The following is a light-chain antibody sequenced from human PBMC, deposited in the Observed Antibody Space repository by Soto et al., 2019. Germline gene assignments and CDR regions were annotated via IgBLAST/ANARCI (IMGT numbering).Light chain of an antibody. V-gene: IGKV1-5*01. Sequence: DIQRTQSPSTLSASVGDRVTITCRASQNIYRWLAWYQQKPGKAPKLLIYDASSLQSGVPSRFTGSGFGTEFTLTISSLQPDDFATYYCQQYHRYSRTFGQGTKVEIK. J-gene: IGKJ1*01. CDR2: DAS. CDR3: QQYHRYSRT. CDR1: QNIYRW.